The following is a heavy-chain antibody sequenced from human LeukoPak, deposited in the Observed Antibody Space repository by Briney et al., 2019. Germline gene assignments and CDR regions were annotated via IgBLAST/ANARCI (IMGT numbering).Heavy chain of an antibody. CDR2: IIPIFGTA. Sequence: SVKVSCTASGGTFSSYAISWVRQAPGQGLEGMGGIIPIFGTANYAQKFQGRVTITADESTSTAYMELSSLRSEDTAVYYCARGGVVAASPYYFDYWGQGTLVTVSS. V-gene: IGHV1-69*13. D-gene: IGHD2-15*01. CDR3: ARGGVVAASPYYFDY. CDR1: GGTFSSYA. J-gene: IGHJ4*02.